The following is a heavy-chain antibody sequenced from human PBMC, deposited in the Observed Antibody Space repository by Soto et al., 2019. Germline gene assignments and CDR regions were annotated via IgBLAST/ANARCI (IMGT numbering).Heavy chain of an antibody. V-gene: IGHV3-30*18. CDR2: ISPDGENR. J-gene: IGHJ6*02. Sequence: PGGSLRRSCAASRFAFINYGMHWVRQAPGKGLEWVALISPDGENRYYADSVKGRFTISRDNSKNTLYLRMNSPRTEDTAVYYCTKGGLAADTPDYHYYGMDVWGQGTTVTDS. CDR1: RFAFINYG. CDR3: TKGGLAADTPDYHYYGMDV. D-gene: IGHD6-13*01.